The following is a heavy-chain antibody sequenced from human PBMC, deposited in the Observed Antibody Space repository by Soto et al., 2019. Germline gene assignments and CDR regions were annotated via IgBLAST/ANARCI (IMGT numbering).Heavy chain of an antibody. CDR1: GYTFTSYG. CDR2: ISAYNGNT. D-gene: IGHD2-15*01. V-gene: IGHV1-18*01. J-gene: IGHJ3*02. Sequence: GASVKVSCKAFGYTFTSYGISWVRQAPGQGLEWMGWISAYNGNTNYAQKLQGRVTTTTDTSTSTAYMELRSLRSDDTAVYYCARAVVVAEDAFDIWGQGTMVTVSS. CDR3: ARAVVVAEDAFDI.